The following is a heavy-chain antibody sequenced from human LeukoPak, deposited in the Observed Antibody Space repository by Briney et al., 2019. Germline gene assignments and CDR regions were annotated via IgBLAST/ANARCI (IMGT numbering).Heavy chain of an antibody. CDR2: INVGNGNT. V-gene: IGHV1-3*01. CDR3: AREGGAPNWFDP. CDR1: GYTFTTYA. J-gene: IGHJ5*02. D-gene: IGHD1-26*01. Sequence: ASVKVSCKASGYTFTTYALTWVRQAPGQRLEWMGWINVGNGNTKSSQKFQGRVTITADESTSTAYMELSSLRSEDTAVYYCAREGGAPNWFDPWGQGTLVTVSS.